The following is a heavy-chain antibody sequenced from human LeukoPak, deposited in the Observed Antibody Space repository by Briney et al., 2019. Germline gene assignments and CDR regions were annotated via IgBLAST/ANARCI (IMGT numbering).Heavy chain of an antibody. V-gene: IGHV4-31*03. CDR2: IYYSGST. Sequence: SETLSLTCTVSGGSISSGGYYWSWIRQHPGKGLEWIVYIYYSGSTYYNPSLKSRVTISVDTSKNQFSLKLSSVTAADTAVYYCAREISSGYLAPFYFDYWGQGTLVTVSS. CDR1: GGSISSGGYY. CDR3: AREISSGYLAPFYFDY. J-gene: IGHJ4*02. D-gene: IGHD3-22*01.